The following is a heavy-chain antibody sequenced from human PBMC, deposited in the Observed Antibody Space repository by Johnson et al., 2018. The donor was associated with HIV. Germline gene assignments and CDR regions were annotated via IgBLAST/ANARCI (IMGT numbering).Heavy chain of an antibody. V-gene: IGHV3-11*01. CDR1: GFIIDDYG. D-gene: IGHD3-16*02. J-gene: IGHJ3*02. Sequence: QVQLVESGGGVVRPGGSLRLSCAASGFIIDDYGMSWVRQAPGKGLEWVSYISSSGSTIYYADSVKGRFTISRDNAKNSLYLQMNSLRAEDTAVYFCARPPAYLYKAAFSIWGQGTMVTVSS. CDR2: ISSSGSTI. CDR3: ARPPAYLYKAAFSI.